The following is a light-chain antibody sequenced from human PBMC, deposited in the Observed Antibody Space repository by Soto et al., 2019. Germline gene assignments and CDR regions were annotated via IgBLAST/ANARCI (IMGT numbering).Light chain of an antibody. J-gene: IGLJ2*01. CDR2: EGS. CDR1: SSDVGNYNL. V-gene: IGLV2-23*03. Sequence: QSALTQPASVSGSPGQSITISCTGTSSDVGNYNLVSWYQQHPGKAPKLMIYEGSERPSGVSNRFSGSKSGNTASLTISGLQADDEADYYCCSYAGSTTFRVRFGGGTKLTVL. CDR3: CSYAGSTTFRVR.